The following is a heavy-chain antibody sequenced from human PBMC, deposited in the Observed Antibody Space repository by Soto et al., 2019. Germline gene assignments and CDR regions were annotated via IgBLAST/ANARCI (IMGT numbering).Heavy chain of an antibody. Sequence: SQTLSLTCSISWYSFSISIVTRNWIRHSPLRGLEWLGRTYYRSKWYNDYAESVKSRITINPDTSKNQFSLHLNSVTPEDTAVYYCQRLIGNSWLDFWGQGTLVTVSS. CDR2: TYYRSKWYN. V-gene: IGHV6-1*01. J-gene: IGHJ5*01. CDR3: QRLIGNSWLDF. D-gene: IGHD1-26*01. CDR1: WYSFSISIVT.